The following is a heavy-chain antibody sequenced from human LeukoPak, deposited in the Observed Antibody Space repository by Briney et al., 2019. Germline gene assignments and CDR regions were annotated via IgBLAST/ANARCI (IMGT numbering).Heavy chain of an antibody. Sequence: PGGSLRLSCAASGFTFSSYAMSWVRQAPGKGLEWVSAISGSGGSTYYADSVKGRFTISRDNSKNTLYLQMNSLRAEDTAVYYCAKDRRSSGWHADAFDIWGQGTMVTVSS. D-gene: IGHD6-19*01. CDR3: AKDRRSSGWHADAFDI. CDR1: GFTFSSYA. J-gene: IGHJ3*02. V-gene: IGHV3-23*01. CDR2: ISGSGGST.